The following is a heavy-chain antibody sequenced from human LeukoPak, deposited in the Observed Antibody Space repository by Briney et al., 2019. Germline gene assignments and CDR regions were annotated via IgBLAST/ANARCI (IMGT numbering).Heavy chain of an antibody. CDR3: ARHTSREYYFDY. D-gene: IGHD3-10*01. Sequence: SETLSLTCTVSGGSISSSSYYWGWIRQPPGKGLEWIGSIYYSGSTYYNPSLKSRVTISVDTSKNQFSLELSSVTAADTAVYYCARHTSREYYFDYWGQGTLVTVSS. V-gene: IGHV4-39*01. J-gene: IGHJ4*02. CDR1: GGSISSSSYY. CDR2: IYYSGST.